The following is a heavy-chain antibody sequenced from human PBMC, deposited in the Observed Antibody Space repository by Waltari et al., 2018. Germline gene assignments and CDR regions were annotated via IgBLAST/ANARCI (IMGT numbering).Heavy chain of an antibody. V-gene: IGHV3-33*01. J-gene: IGHJ6*02. CDR3: ARENNVGSSPADV. CDR1: GFTFRRYG. Sequence: QVQLVESGGGVVQPGRSLRLSCAASGFTFRRYGMHWVRQAPGKGLEWVAVVWDDESQKYYADSLKGRFTISRDNSKNTLYLQMNSLRAEDTTVYYCARENNVGSSPADVWGQGTTVTVSS. D-gene: IGHD1-20*01. CDR2: VWDDESQK.